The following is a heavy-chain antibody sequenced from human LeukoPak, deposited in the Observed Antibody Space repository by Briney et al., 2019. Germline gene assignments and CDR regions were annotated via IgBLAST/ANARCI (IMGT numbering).Heavy chain of an antibody. V-gene: IGHV3-9*01. J-gene: IGHJ4*02. Sequence: PGRSLRLSCAASGFTFDDYAMHWVRQAPGKGLEWVSGISWNSGSIGYADSVKGRFTISRDNAKNSLYLQMNSLRAEDTALYYCAKDLYGLGSYVFDYWGQGTLVTVSS. D-gene: IGHD3-10*01. CDR1: GFTFDDYA. CDR3: AKDLYGLGSYVFDY. CDR2: ISWNSGSI.